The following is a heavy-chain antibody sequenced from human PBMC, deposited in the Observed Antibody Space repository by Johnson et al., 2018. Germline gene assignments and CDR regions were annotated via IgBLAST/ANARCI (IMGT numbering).Heavy chain of an antibody. CDR2: IRGSGDTT. V-gene: IGHV3-23*04. CDR3: ANRRGVGDYYYYMDV. J-gene: IGHJ6*03. D-gene: IGHD3-16*01. CDR1: GFTFSSYA. Sequence: VQLVESGGGLVQPGGSLRLSCAASGFTFSSYAMTWVRQAPGKRLEWVSSIRGSGDTTFYADSVKGRFTISRDNSKNTLDLQMNSRRAEDTAVYYCANRRGVGDYYYYMDVWGKWTTVTVS.